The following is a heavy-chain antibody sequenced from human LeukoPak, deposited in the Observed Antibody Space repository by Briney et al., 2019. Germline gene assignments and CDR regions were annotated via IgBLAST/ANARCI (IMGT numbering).Heavy chain of an antibody. CDR3: ARDYFGYYGSGSQGRWGFWFDP. CDR1: GYSISSGYY. D-gene: IGHD3-10*01. J-gene: IGHJ5*02. CDR2: IYYSGST. Sequence: SETLSLTCTVSGYSISSGYYWSWIRQHPGKGLEWIEYIYYSGSTYYNPSLKSRVTISVDTSKNQFSLKLSSVTAADTAVYYCARDYFGYYGSGSQGRWGFWFDPWGQGTLVTVSS. V-gene: IGHV4-31*03.